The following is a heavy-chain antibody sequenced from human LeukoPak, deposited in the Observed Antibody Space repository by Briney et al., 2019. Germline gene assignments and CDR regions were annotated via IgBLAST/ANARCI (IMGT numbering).Heavy chain of an antibody. D-gene: IGHD2-2*01. CDR2: IYSGGST. CDR1: GFTVSSNY. V-gene: IGHV3-66*01. CDR3: ARGVVPAALVDY. J-gene: IGHJ4*02. Sequence: GGSLRLSCAASGFTVSSNYMSWVRQAPGKGLEWVSVIYSGGSTYYADSVKGRFTISRDNYTLYLQMNSLRAEDTAVYYCARGVVPAALVDYWGQGTLVTVSS.